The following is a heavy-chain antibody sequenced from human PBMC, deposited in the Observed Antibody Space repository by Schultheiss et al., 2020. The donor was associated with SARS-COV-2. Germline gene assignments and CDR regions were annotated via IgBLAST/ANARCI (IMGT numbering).Heavy chain of an antibody. J-gene: IGHJ4*02. V-gene: IGHV3-30*03. CDR1: GFTFSSYG. Sequence: GGSLRLSCAASGFTFSSYGMHWVRQAPGKGLEWVAVISYDGSNKYYADSVKGRFTISRDNSNNKLYLQMNSLRAEDTAVYYCARDHPAAAIDYWGQGTLVTVSS. CDR2: ISYDGSNK. D-gene: IGHD6-13*01. CDR3: ARDHPAAAIDY.